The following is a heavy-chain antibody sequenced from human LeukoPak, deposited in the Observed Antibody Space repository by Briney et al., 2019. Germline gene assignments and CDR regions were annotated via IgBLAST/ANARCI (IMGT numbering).Heavy chain of an antibody. CDR2: INHSGST. D-gene: IGHD6-13*01. CDR3: ARGIGDFRIAAAGRAYGYFDL. CDR1: GGSFSGYY. Sequence: PSETLSLTCAVYGGSFSGYYWSWIRQPPGKGLEWIGEINHSGSTNYNPSLKSRVTISVDTSKNQFSLKLSSVTAADTAVYYCARGIGDFRIAAAGRAYGYFDLCGRGTLVTVSS. J-gene: IGHJ2*01. V-gene: IGHV4-34*01.